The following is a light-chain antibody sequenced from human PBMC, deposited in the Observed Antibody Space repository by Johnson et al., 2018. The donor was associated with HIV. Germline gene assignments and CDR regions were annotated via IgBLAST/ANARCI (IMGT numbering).Light chain of an antibody. V-gene: IGLV1-51*02. CDR1: SSNIENYF. CDR2: EDN. J-gene: IGLJ1*01. Sequence: QSVLTQPPSVSAAPGQKVTISCSGSSSNIENYFVSWYQQLPGAAPRLLIYEDNKRPSGIPDRFSGSKSGATATLGITGLQTGDEADYYCGIWDASLSPLYVFGSGTTITVL. CDR3: GIWDASLSPLYV.